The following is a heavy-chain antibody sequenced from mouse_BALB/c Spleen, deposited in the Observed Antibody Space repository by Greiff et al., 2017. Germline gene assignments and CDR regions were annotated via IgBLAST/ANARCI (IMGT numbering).Heavy chain of an antibody. CDR3: ARGITTVVVDY. J-gene: IGHJ2*01. D-gene: IGHD1-1*01. CDR1: GDSITSGY. CDR2: ISYSGST. V-gene: IGHV3-8*02. Sequence: VHVKQSGPGLVKPSQTLSLTCSVTGDSITSGYWNWIRKFPGNKLEYMGYISYSGSTYYNPSLKSRISITRDTSKNQYYLQLNSVTTEDTATYYCARGITTVVVDYWGQGTTLTVSS.